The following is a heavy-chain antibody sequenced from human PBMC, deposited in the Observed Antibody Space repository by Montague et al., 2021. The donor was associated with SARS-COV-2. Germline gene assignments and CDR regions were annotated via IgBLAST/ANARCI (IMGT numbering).Heavy chain of an antibody. D-gene: IGHD3-16*01. CDR2: IYSGGST. V-gene: IGHV3-53*01. CDR1: GFTVSSNY. J-gene: IGHJ4*02. Sequence: SLRLSCAASGFTVSSNYMSWVRQAPGKGLEWVSLIYSGGSTFYADSVKGRFTISRDNSKNTLYLQMNSLRAEDTAVYYCARDLLEAGGKDYWGQGAPVTVSA. CDR3: ARDLLEAGGKDY.